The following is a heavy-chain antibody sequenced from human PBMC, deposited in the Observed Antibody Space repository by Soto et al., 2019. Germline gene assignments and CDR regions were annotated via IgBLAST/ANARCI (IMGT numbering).Heavy chain of an antibody. CDR1: GGTISSYY. V-gene: IGHV4-59*08. CDR3: ARHRHFDY. Sequence: SETLSLTCPVSGGTISSYYWSWIRQPPGKGLEWIGYIYYSGSTNYNPSLKSRVTISVDTSKNQFSLKLSSVTAADTAVYYCARHRHFDYWGQGTLVTVSS. J-gene: IGHJ4*02. CDR2: IYYSGST.